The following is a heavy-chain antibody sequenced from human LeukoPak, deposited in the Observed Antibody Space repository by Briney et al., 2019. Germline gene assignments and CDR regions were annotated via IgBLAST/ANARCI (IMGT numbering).Heavy chain of an antibody. CDR2: IIPIFGTA. J-gene: IGHJ3*02. CDR1: GYTFTGYY. Sequence: PVASVKVSCKASGYTFTGYYMHWVRQAPGQGLEWMGGIIPIFGTANYAQKFQGRVTITADESTSTAYMELRSLSSEDTAVYYCARDSPDRVKDYGSSDAFDIWGQGTMVTVSS. V-gene: IGHV1-69*13. D-gene: IGHD3-10*01. CDR3: ARDSPDRVKDYGSSDAFDI.